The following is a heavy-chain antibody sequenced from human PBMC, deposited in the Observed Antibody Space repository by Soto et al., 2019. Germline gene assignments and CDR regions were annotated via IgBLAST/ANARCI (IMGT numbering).Heavy chain of an antibody. Sequence: GGSLRLSCAASGFTFSNAWMSWVRQAPGKGLEWVGRIKSKTDGGTTDYAAPVKGRFTISRDDSKNTLYLQMNSLKTEDTAVYYCTTSRIVATILYFDYWGQGTLVTVSS. V-gene: IGHV3-15*01. CDR3: TTSRIVATILYFDY. D-gene: IGHD5-12*01. J-gene: IGHJ4*02. CDR2: IKSKTDGGTT. CDR1: GFTFSNAW.